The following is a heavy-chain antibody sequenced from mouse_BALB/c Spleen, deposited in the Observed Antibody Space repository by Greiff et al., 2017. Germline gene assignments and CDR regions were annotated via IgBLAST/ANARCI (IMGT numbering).Heavy chain of an antibody. CDR3: ARYEGGPFAY. Sequence: VQLQQSGAELAKPGASVKMSCKASGYTFTSYWMHWVKQRPGQGLEWIGYINPSTGYTEYNQKFKDKATLTADKSSSTAYMQLSSLTSEDSAVYYCARYEGGPFAYWGQGTLVTVSA. CDR2: INPSTGYT. CDR1: GYTFTSYW. V-gene: IGHV1-7*01. D-gene: IGHD2-3*01. J-gene: IGHJ3*01.